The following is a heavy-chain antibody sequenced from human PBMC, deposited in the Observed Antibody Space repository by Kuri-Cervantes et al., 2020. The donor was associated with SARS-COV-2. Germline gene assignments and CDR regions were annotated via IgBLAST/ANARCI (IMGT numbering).Heavy chain of an antibody. J-gene: IGHJ4*02. CDR1: GFTFSSYA. V-gene: IGHV3-30-3*01. CDR2: ISSDGINT. D-gene: IGHD2-21*01. CDR3: ARDRVGVHDC. Sequence: WGSLRLSCAASGFTFSSYAMHWVRQAPGKGVEWVSVISSDGINTYYADSVQGPFTISRDTSGNTLYLRMNSLRTEDTAIYYCARDRVGVHDCWGQGTLVTVSS.